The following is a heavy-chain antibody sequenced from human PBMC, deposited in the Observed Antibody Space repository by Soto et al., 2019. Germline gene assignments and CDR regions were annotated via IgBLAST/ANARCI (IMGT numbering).Heavy chain of an antibody. CDR3: ASRRITMVRGRGYYFDY. Sequence: SETLSLTCTVSGGSISSGGYYWSWIRQHPGKGLEWIGYIYYSGSTYYNPSLKSRVTISVDTSKNQFSLKLSSVTAADTAVYYCASRRITMVRGRGYYFDYWGQGTLVTVSS. J-gene: IGHJ4*02. V-gene: IGHV4-31*03. CDR1: GGSISSGGYY. CDR2: IYYSGST. D-gene: IGHD3-10*01.